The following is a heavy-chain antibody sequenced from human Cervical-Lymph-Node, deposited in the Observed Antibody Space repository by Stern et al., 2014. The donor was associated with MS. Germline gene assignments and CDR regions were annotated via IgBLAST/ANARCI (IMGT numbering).Heavy chain of an antibody. CDR3: AAEPMYYSDSVGAFDI. CDR2: SVVVSGNT. CDR1: GFTFTSSA. J-gene: IGHJ3*02. Sequence: QMQLVQSGPEVKKPGTSVKVSCKASGFTFTSSAVQWVRQARGQRLEWIGWSVVVSGNTNYAQKFQERVTITRDMSTSTAYMELSSLRSEDTAVYYCAAEPMYYSDSVGAFDIWGQGTMVTVSS. D-gene: IGHD3-22*01. V-gene: IGHV1-58*01.